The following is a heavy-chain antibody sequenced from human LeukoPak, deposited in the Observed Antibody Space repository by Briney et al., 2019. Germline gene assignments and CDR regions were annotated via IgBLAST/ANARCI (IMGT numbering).Heavy chain of an antibody. D-gene: IGHD5-18*01. CDR2: ICSSGSTL. J-gene: IGHJ4*02. V-gene: IGHV3-11*01. CDR1: GFTFSYYY. CDR3: ARGISGYSYGSGY. Sequence: GGSLRLSCAASGFTFSYYYMSWVRQAPGKGLEWVSFICSSGSTLYSAASVEGRITLSRDNDKNSLYLKKNRRGAEDTALYYGARGISGYSYGSGYWGQGTLVTVSS.